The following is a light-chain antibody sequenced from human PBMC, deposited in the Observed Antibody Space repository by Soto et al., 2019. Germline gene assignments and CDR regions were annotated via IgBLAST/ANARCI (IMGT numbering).Light chain of an antibody. V-gene: IGLV1-51*01. CDR3: RTWDSSLSAVV. Sequence: QSVLTQPPSVSAAPGQKVTISCSGSSSNIGNNYVSWYQQLPGTAPKLLIYDNNKRPSGIPDRFSGSKSSTSATLGITGLQTGDEADYYCRTWDSSLSAVVFGGGTKLTVL. CDR2: DNN. CDR1: SSNIGNNY. J-gene: IGLJ2*01.